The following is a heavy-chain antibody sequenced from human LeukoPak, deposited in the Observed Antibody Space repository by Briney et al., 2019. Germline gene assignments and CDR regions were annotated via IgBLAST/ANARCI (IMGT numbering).Heavy chain of an antibody. D-gene: IGHD5-12*01. CDR3: VSGAYSSYAHVDY. CDR1: VYTFTVYY. V-gene: IGHV1-2*02. J-gene: IGHJ4*02. CDR2: MNPNSGVT. Sequence: ASVNVSCKSSVYTFTVYYMHWVRQAPGQGLEWRGWMNPNSGVTNYAQKFQGRVTMTRDTSIRTGYMELRRLRSDDTAVSYGVSGAYSSYAHVDYWGQGTLVTVSS.